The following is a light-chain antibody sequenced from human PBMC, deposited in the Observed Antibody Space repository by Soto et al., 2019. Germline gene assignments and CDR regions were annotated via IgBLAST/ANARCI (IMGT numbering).Light chain of an antibody. V-gene: IGKV1-5*01. Sequence: DIQMTQSPSNLSASVGARVTITCRASQTITAWLAWYQQKSGKAPNLLIYDASNLESGVPSRFSGSGYGTEFTLTITGLQPDDFATYYCQHYNSYPWTFGQGTKVEIK. CDR1: QTITAW. CDR2: DAS. J-gene: IGKJ1*01. CDR3: QHYNSYPWT.